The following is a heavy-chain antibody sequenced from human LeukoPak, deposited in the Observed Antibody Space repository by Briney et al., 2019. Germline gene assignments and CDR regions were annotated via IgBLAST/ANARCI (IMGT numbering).Heavy chain of an antibody. CDR1: GFTFSRYN. D-gene: IGHD3-10*01. J-gene: IGHJ4*02. V-gene: IGHV3-21*01. Sequence: PGGSLRLSCAASGFTFSRYNMNWVRQAPGKGMEWVSSISSSSSYIYYADSVKGRFTISRDNAKNSLYVQMNSLRAEDTAVYYCARGLYNYGSGSSDWGQGTLVTVSS. CDR3: ARGLYNYGSGSSD. CDR2: ISSSSSYI.